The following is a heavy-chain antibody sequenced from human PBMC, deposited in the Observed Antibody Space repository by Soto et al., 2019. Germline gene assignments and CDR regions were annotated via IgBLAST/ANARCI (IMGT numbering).Heavy chain of an antibody. CDR3: AREVSAYGDYANWFHX. V-gene: IGHV4-30-4*01. J-gene: IGHJ5*02. CDR1: GGSISSVDYY. Sequence: SETLSLTCTVSGGSISSVDYYWSWIRQPPGKGLEWIGYIYYSGSTYYNPSLKSRVTISVDTSKNQFSLKLSSVTAADTAVYYCAREVSAYGDYANWFHXWGQVTLVPVSX. D-gene: IGHD4-17*01. CDR2: IYYSGST.